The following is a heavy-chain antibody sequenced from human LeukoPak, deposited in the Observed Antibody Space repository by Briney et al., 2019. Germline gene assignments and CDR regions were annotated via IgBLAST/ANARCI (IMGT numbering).Heavy chain of an antibody. V-gene: IGHV3-23*01. J-gene: IGHJ4*02. CDR2: ISGSGGST. CDR3: AKFIFFQHRPFDY. D-gene: IGHD3-3*01. Sequence: PGGSLRLSCAASGFTFSSYAMSWVRQAPGKGLEWVSAISGSGGSTYYADSVKGRFTISRDSSKNTLYLQMNSLRAEDTAVYYCAKFIFFQHRPFDYWGQGTLVTVSS. CDR1: GFTFSSYA.